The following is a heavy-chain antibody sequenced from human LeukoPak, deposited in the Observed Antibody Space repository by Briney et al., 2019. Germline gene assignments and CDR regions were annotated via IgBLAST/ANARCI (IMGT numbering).Heavy chain of an antibody. J-gene: IGHJ4*01. D-gene: IGHD3-22*01. CDR1: GFTFSSYV. Sequence: GGSLRLSCAASGFTFSSYVMSWVRQAPGKGLEWVSAISGSGGTTYYADSVKGRFTISRDNSKNTLFLQMNSLRAEDTAVYYCAKPPFSDSSGFANWGHGTLVTVSS. V-gene: IGHV3-23*01. CDR2: ISGSGGTT. CDR3: AKPPFSDSSGFAN.